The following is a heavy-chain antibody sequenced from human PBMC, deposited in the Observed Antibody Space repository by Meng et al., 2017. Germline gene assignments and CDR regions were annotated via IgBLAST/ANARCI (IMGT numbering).Heavy chain of an antibody. D-gene: IGHD6-25*01. CDR2: INPKSGDT. J-gene: IGHJ4*02. V-gene: IGHV1-2*06. CDR3: ARDEDISAAGKLFGDY. CDR1: GYNFPDYY. Sequence: GRVVHSGAEVKKPGAPVKVSCKPSGYNFPDYYIHWVRRAPGQGLEWMGRINPKSGDTHYAQKFQARVTMTGDTSISTAYMELSGLRSDDTAMYYCARDEDISAAGKLFGDYWGQGTLVTVSS.